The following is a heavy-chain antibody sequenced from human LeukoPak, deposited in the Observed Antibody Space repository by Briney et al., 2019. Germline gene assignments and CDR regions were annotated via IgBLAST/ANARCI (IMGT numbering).Heavy chain of an antibody. Sequence: SETLSLTCTVSGGSNSRSSYYWAWIRQPPGKGLEWVGSMYYSGSTSYNPSLESRATISGDTSKNQFSLKLSSVTAADTAVYYCATWRTAKSGFDYWGQGTLVTVSS. CDR2: MYYSGST. CDR1: GGSNSRSSYY. J-gene: IGHJ4*02. V-gene: IGHV4-39*01. CDR3: ATWRTAKSGFDY. D-gene: IGHD1-1*01.